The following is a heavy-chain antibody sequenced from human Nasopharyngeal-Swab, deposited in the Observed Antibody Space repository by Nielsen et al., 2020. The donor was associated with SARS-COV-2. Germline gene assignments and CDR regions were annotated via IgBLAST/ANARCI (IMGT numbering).Heavy chain of an antibody. CDR2: IGNAGDT. D-gene: IGHD5/OR15-5a*01. J-gene: IGHJ6*02. V-gene: IGHV3-13*01. CDR3: ARGDSLRHYYYGMDV. Sequence: GESLKISCAASGLTLDEYVMHLVRQATGKGLEWVSAIGNAGDTYYPGYVKGRFTISRENAKNSLYLQMNSLRAGDTAVYYCARGDSLRHYYYGMDVWGQGTTVTVSS. CDR1: GLTLDEYV.